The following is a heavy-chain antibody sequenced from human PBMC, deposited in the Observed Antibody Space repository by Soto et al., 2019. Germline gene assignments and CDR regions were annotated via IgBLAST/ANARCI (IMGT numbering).Heavy chain of an antibody. V-gene: IGHV3-21*01. CDR2: ISSSSSYI. CDR1: GFTFSSYS. D-gene: IGHD6-13*01. CDR3: ASRYSSSWRFDY. J-gene: IGHJ4*02. Sequence: PGGSLRLSCAASGFTFSSYSMNWVRQAPGKGLEWVSSISSSSSYIYYADSVKGRFTISRDNAKNPLYLQMNTLRAEDTAVYYCASRYSSSWRFDYWGQGTLVTVSS.